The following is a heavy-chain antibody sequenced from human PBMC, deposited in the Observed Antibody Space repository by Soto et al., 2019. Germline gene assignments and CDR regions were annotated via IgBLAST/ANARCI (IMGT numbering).Heavy chain of an antibody. CDR3: AKEYYYDSRGYGHWFDP. CDR1: GFTFSSYG. D-gene: IGHD3-22*01. CDR2: ISYDGSNK. V-gene: IGHV3-30*18. J-gene: IGHJ5*02. Sequence: QVQLVESGGGVVQPGRSLRLSCAASGFTFSSYGMHWVRQAPGKGLEWVAVISYDGSNKYYADSVKGRFTISRDNSKNTLYLQMNSLRAEDTAVYYCAKEYYYDSRGYGHWFDPWGQGTLVTVSS.